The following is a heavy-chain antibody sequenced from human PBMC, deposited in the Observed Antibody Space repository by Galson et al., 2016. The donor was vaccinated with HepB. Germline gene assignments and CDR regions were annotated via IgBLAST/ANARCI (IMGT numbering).Heavy chain of an antibody. Sequence: SLRLSCAASGFTFSTYAMTWVCQAPGKGLEWVSSVTGRGSWTYYADSVKGRLTISRDNSKNTLYLQMNSLRAEDTAAYYCARDPNGDYFGAFDFWGQGTMVTVSS. CDR3: ARDPNGDYFGAFDF. J-gene: IGHJ3*01. CDR2: VTGRGSWT. D-gene: IGHD4-17*01. CDR1: GFTFSTYA. V-gene: IGHV3-23*01.